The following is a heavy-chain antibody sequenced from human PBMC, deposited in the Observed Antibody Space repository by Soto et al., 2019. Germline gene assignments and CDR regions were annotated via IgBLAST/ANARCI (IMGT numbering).Heavy chain of an antibody. CDR2: INPNSGNT. CDR3: AAAHPSIHYYGSGSLDAFDI. Sequence: GASVKVSCKASGYTFTSYDINWVRQATGQGLERFGWINPNSGNTGYAQKFQGRVTMTRNTSISTAYMELSSLRSEDTAVYYCAAAHPSIHYYGSGSLDAFDIWGQGTMVTVSS. J-gene: IGHJ3*02. CDR1: GYTFTSYD. D-gene: IGHD3-10*01. V-gene: IGHV1-8*01.